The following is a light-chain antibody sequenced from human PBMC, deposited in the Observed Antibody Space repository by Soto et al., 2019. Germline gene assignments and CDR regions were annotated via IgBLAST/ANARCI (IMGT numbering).Light chain of an antibody. Sequence: QSVLTQPPSVSGAPGERVTISCTGSSSDIGAGYRVRWYQQVPGTAPKLLIYDNTNRPSGVSVRFSGSKSGTSASLAISGLQAEDEADYYCQSFDKYLSAVVFGGGTQLTLL. CDR1: SSDIGAGYR. V-gene: IGLV1-40*01. J-gene: IGLJ2*01. CDR3: QSFDKYLSAVV. CDR2: DNT.